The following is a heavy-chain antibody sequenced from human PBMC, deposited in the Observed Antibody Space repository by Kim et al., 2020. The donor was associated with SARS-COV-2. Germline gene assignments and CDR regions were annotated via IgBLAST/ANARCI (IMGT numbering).Heavy chain of an antibody. CDR3: ARSWRNSSGLRA. CDR1: GGSISSYY. D-gene: IGHD6-19*01. J-gene: IGHJ4*02. CDR2: IYYSGST. V-gene: IGHV4-59*13. Sequence: SETLSLTCTVSGGSISSYYWSWIRQPPGKGLEWIGYIYYSGSTNYNPSLKSRVTISVDTSKNQFSLKLSSVTAADTAVYYCARSWRNSSGLRAWGQGTLVTVSS.